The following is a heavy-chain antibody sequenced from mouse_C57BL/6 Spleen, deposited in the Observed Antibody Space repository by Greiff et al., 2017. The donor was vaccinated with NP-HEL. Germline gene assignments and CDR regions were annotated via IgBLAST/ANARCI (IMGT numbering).Heavy chain of an antibody. CDR3: ASQDSSGYGWFAY. J-gene: IGHJ3*01. D-gene: IGHD3-2*02. V-gene: IGHV1-26*01. CDR1: GYTFTDYY. CDR2: INPNNGGT. Sequence: EVQLQQSGPELVKPGASVKISCKASGYTFTDYYMNWVKQSHGKSLEWIGDINPNNGGTSYNQKFKGKATLTVDKSSSTAYMELRSLTSEDSAVYYCASQDSSGYGWFAYWGQGTLVTVSA.